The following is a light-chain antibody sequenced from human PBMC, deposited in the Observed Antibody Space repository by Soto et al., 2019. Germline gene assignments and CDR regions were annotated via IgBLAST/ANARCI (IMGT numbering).Light chain of an antibody. CDR3: CSYTSAGTVV. CDR2: DVS. CDR1: SSDVGGYNY. V-gene: IGLV2-14*01. J-gene: IGLJ2*01. Sequence: ALTQPASVSGSPGHSITISCTGTSSDVGGYNYVSWYQQYPGKAPKLMIYDVSNRPSGVSNRFSGSKSGNTASLTISGAQAEDEADYYCCSYTSAGTVVFGGGTQLTVL.